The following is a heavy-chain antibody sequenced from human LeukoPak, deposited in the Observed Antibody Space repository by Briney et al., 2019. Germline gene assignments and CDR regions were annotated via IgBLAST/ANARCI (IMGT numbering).Heavy chain of an antibody. CDR2: ISGSGDNT. CDR3: AKGSYYDSSGSFYFDY. J-gene: IGHJ4*02. D-gene: IGHD3-22*01. CDR1: GFTFSSYA. Sequence: GGSLRLSCAASGFTFSSYAMSWVRQAPGKGLEWVSGISGSGDNTYYADSVKGRFTISRDNSKNTLYVQVNSLGTEDTAAYYCAKGSYYDSSGSFYFDYWGEGTLVTVSS. V-gene: IGHV3-23*01.